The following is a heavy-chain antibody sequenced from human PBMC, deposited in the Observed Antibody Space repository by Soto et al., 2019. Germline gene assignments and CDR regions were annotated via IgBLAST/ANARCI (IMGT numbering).Heavy chain of an antibody. Sequence: QVQLQQWGAGLLKPSETLSLTCAVYGGSFSGYYWSWIRQTPGKGLEWIGEINDSSSTTHNPSLKLRLTIQVDTPKNQFALNLSSVTAADTAAYYCARDLLIWFGNLSRRGGYYYYMDVWCKGTTVTVSS. J-gene: IGHJ6*03. V-gene: IGHV4-34*01. CDR1: GGSFSGYY. D-gene: IGHD3-10*01. CDR2: INDSSST. CDR3: ARDLLIWFGNLSRRGGYYYYMDV.